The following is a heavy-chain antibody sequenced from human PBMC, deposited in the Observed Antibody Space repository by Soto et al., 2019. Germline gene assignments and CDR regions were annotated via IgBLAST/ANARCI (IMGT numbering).Heavy chain of an antibody. D-gene: IGHD2-21*01. V-gene: IGHV4-4*02. CDR1: GGSVSSTNW. J-gene: IGHJ5*02. CDR3: AVLPPRIVVTLLPIPT. Sequence: QVQLRQSGPGLVKTSGTLSLTCAVSGGSVSSTNWWTWVRQPPGKRLEWIGEIDHSGSPTYSQSLRGRSTISVEKSNHQCSMRLRSVAAAVTAGYYCAVLPPRIVVTLLPIPTWGQGIQVTVSS. CDR2: IDHSGSP.